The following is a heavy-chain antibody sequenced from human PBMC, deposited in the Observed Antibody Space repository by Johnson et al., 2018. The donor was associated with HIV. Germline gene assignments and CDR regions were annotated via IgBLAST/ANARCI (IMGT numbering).Heavy chain of an antibody. CDR3: AREWGEGAFDI. CDR1: GFNVSSNY. V-gene: IGHV3-66*01. Sequence: VQLVESGGGLVQPGGSLILSCVVSGFNVSSNYMSWVRQAPGKGLEWVSVIYKGGSVYYVDSVKGRFIISRDNSKNTVFLHMNSLRAEDTAVYYCAREWGEGAFDIWGQGTMVTVSS. D-gene: IGHD3-16*01. CDR2: IYKGGSV. J-gene: IGHJ3*02.